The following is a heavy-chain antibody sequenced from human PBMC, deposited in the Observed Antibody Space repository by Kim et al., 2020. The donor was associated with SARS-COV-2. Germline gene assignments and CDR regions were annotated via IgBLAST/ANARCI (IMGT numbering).Heavy chain of an antibody. CDR1: GFIFSDYA. CDR2: ISGNGDDT. CDR3: ARAPRVVTHYFNY. J-gene: IGHJ4*01. D-gene: IGHD3-3*01. Sequence: GGSLRLSCEVSGFIFSDYAMSWVRQAPGKGLEWVSIISGNGDDTHYADSVKGRFTVSRDNSKNTLHLQMNSLRADDTAVYYCARAPRVVTHYFNYWGQEPWSPSLQ. V-gene: IGHV3-23*01.